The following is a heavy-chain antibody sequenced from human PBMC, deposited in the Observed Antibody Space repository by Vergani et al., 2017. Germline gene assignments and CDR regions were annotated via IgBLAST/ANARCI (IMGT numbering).Heavy chain of an antibody. Sequence: QVQLVQSGAEVKKPGSSVKVSCKASGYNFTSYYMHWVRQAPGQGLDWMGIINPSGVITSYAQKFQGRFTMTRETSSSTVYMELSSLRSEDTAVYYCARKDSGHYAFDIWGQGTMVTVSS. V-gene: IGHV1-46*01. J-gene: IGHJ3*02. CDR1: GYNFTSYY. CDR2: INPSGVIT. D-gene: IGHD5-12*01. CDR3: ARKDSGHYAFDI.